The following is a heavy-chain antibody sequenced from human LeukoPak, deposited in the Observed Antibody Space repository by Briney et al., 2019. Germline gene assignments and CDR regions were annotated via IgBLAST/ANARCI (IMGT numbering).Heavy chain of an antibody. CDR2: ISGSGGST. D-gene: IGHD6-13*01. J-gene: IGHJ5*02. CDR1: GFTFSSYA. Sequence: GGSLRLSCAASGFTFSSYAMSWVRQAPGKGLEWVSAISGSGGSTYYADSVKGRFTISRDNSKNTLYLQMNSLRAEDTAVYYCAKGSKAAAGSRPYNWFDPWGQGTLVTVSS. V-gene: IGHV3-23*01. CDR3: AKGSKAAAGSRPYNWFDP.